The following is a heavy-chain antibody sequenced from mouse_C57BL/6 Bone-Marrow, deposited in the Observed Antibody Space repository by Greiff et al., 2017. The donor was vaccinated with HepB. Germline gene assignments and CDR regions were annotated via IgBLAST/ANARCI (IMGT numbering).Heavy chain of an antibody. CDR1: GYTFTDYE. CDR3: TREIYYSNYNWYFDV. CDR2: IDPETGGT. J-gene: IGHJ1*03. Sequence: VKLQESGAELVRPGASVTLSCKASGYTFTDYEMHWVKQTPVHGLEWIGAIDPETGGTAYNQKFKGKAILTADKSSSTAYMELRSLTSEDSAGYYCTREIYYSNYNWYFDVWGTGTTVTVSS. V-gene: IGHV1-15*01. D-gene: IGHD2-5*01.